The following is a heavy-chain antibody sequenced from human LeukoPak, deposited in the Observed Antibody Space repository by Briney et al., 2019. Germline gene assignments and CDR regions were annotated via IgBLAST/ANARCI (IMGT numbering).Heavy chain of an antibody. CDR3: ARGVVRQRRYCSSTSCYELRFDY. V-gene: IGHV4-34*01. CDR2: INHSGST. CDR1: GGSFSGYY. J-gene: IGHJ4*02. Sequence: PSETLSLTRAVYGGSFSGYYWSWIRQPPGKGLEWIGEINHSGSTNYNPSLKSRVTISVDTSKNQFSLKLSSVTAADTAVYYCARGVVRQRRYCSSTSCYELRFDYWGQGTLVTVSS. D-gene: IGHD2-2*01.